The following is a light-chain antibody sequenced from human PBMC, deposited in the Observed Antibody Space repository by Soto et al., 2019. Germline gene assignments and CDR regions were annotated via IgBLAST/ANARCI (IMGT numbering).Light chain of an antibody. J-gene: IGKJ4*01. Sequence: IVLTQSPATLYFSPGESPSLSCGASQSVSSNLAWYQQKPGQDPRLLIYGESTRATGIQARFSGSGSGTEFTLTISSLQSEDFAVYYCPQYHNWVPLGGGNQVDIK. CDR3: PQYHNWVP. V-gene: IGKV3D-15*01. CDR1: QSVSSN. CDR2: GES.